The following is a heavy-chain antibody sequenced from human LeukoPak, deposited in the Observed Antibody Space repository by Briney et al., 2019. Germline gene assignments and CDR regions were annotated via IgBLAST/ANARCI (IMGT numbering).Heavy chain of an antibody. V-gene: IGHV1-69*04. CDR2: IIPILGIA. Sequence: SVKVSCKASGGIFSSYAISWVRQAPGQGLEWMGRIIPILGIANYAQKFQGRVTITADKSTSTAYMDLSSLRSEDTAAYYCARDLPPYYFDYWGQGTLVTVSS. J-gene: IGHJ4*02. CDR3: ARDLPPYYFDY. CDR1: GGIFSSYA.